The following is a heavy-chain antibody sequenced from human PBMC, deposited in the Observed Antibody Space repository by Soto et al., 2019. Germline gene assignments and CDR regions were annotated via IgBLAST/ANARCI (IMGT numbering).Heavy chain of an antibody. D-gene: IGHD5-18*01. CDR2: IYHSGST. J-gene: IGHJ4*02. CDR1: GYSISSGYY. V-gene: IGHV4-38-2*02. Sequence: SETLSLTCAVSGYSISSGYYWGWIRQPPGKGLEWIGSIYHSGSTYYNPSLKSRVTISVDTSKNQFSLKLSSVTAADTAVYYCARDGEGYSYGYHYFDYWGQGTLVTVSS. CDR3: ARDGEGYSYGYHYFDY.